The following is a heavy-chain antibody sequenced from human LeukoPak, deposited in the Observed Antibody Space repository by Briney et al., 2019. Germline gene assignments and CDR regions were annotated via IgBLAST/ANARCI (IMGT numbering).Heavy chain of an antibody. CDR3: ARVTVVDGFDP. V-gene: IGHV1-2*02. CDR2: INPNSGGT. D-gene: IGHD4-23*01. CDR1: EYTFTRYY. J-gene: IGHJ5*02. Sequence: SVKVSCKPSEYTFTRYYMHCVRQSPGQGLEWMGWINPNSGGTNYAQKFQGRVTMTRDTSISTAYMELSRLRSDDTAVYYCARVTVVDGFDPWGQGTLVTVSS.